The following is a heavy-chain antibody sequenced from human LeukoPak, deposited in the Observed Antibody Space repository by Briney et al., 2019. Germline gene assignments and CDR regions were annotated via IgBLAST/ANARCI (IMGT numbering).Heavy chain of an antibody. D-gene: IGHD2-2*02. J-gene: IGHJ3*02. CDR1: GGTFSSYT. CDR2: IIPILGIV. CDR3: AKYTERAFDI. Sequence: SVKVSCKASGGTFSSYTFSWVRQAPGQGLEWMGRIIPILGIVNYAQKFQGRVTITADKSTTTAYMEVTSLRSEDTAVYYCAKYTERAFDIWGQGTMVTVSS. V-gene: IGHV1-69*02.